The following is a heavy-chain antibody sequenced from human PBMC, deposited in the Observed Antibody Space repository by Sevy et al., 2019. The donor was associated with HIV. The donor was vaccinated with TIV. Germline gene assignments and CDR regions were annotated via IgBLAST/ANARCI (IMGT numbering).Heavy chain of an antibody. CDR3: ARSGGLRY. Sequence: GGSLRLSCAASGFTFSNYSMNWVRQAPGKGLEWVSYISSSSTTIYHADSVKGRFTISRDNAKNSLYLQMNSLSDDDTAVYYCARSGGLRYWGQGTLVTVSS. CDR1: GFTFSNYS. J-gene: IGHJ4*02. D-gene: IGHD3-16*02. V-gene: IGHV3-48*02. CDR2: ISSSSTTI.